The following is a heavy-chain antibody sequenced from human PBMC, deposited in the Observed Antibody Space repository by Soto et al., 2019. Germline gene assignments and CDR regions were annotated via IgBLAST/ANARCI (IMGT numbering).Heavy chain of an antibody. CDR1: GFTFSSYN. Sequence: PGGSLGLSCAASGFTFSSYNMNWVRQAPGRGLEWVSYISNSSSTIYYADSVKGRFTVSRDNAKNSLYLQMNSLRDEEKAVYYCARFSSGVVTAMKFWYFDLWGRGTRVT. V-gene: IGHV3-48*02. CDR3: ARFSSGVVTAMKFWYFDL. J-gene: IGHJ2*01. D-gene: IGHD2-21*02. CDR2: ISNSSSTI.